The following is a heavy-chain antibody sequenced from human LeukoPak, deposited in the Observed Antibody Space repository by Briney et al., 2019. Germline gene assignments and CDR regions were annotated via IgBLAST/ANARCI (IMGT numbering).Heavy chain of an antibody. Sequence: GGSLRLACAVSGFTFSSYWMHWVRQAPGKGLVWVSRINSDGSSTSYADSVKGRFTISRDNAKNTLYLQMNSLRAEDTAVYYCASPLRYSYGYGYWGQGTLVTVSS. D-gene: IGHD5-18*01. CDR3: ASPLRYSYGYGY. CDR1: GFTFSSYW. CDR2: INSDGSST. J-gene: IGHJ4*02. V-gene: IGHV3-74*01.